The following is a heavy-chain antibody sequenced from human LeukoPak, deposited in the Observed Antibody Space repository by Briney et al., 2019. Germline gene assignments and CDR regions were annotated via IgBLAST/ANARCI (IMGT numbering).Heavy chain of an antibody. CDR1: GFTFSSYA. CDR2: ISYDGSNK. J-gene: IGHJ4*02. D-gene: IGHD4-11*01. Sequence: PGRSLRLSCAASGFTFSSYAMHWVRQAPGKGLEWVAVISYDGSNKYYADSVKGRFTISRDNSKNTLYLQMNSLRAEDTAVYYCAKYSDVAFDFWGQGTLVTVSS. V-gene: IGHV3-30-3*02. CDR3: AKYSDVAFDF.